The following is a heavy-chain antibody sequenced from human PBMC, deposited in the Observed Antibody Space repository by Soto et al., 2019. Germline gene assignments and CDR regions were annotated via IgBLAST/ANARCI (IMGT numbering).Heavy chain of an antibody. CDR1: GFTFSSYA. CDR2: ISYDGSNK. V-gene: IGHV3-30-3*01. Sequence: QVQLVEPGGGVVQPGRSLRLSCAASGFTFSSYAMHWVRQAPGKGLEWVAVISYDGSNKYYADSVKGRFTISRDNSKNTLYLHMNSLRAEDTAVYYCARDVPGGGVVIISPYYYYGMDVWGQGTTVTVSS. D-gene: IGHD3-3*01. CDR3: ARDVPGGGVVIISPYYYYGMDV. J-gene: IGHJ6*02.